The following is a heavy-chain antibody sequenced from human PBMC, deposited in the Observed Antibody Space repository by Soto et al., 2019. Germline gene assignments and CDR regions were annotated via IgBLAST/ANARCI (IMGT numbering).Heavy chain of an antibody. V-gene: IGHV3-23*01. D-gene: IGHD6-19*01. CDR2: ISGSGGST. J-gene: IGHJ6*02. Sequence: GGSLRLSCAASGFTFSSYAMSWVRQAPGKGLEWVSAISGSGGSTYYADSVKGRFTISRDNSKNTLYLQMNSLRAEDTAVYYCAKDREFPIAVAGMALHGGMDVWGQGTTVTVSS. CDR3: AKDREFPIAVAGMALHGGMDV. CDR1: GFTFSSYA.